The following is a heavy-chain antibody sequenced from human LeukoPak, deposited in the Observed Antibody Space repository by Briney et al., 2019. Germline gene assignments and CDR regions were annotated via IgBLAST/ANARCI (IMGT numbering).Heavy chain of an antibody. CDR1: GFTFSSYG. CDR2: IWYDGSNK. D-gene: IGHD3-10*01. Sequence: GGSLRLSCAASGFTFSSYGMHWVRQAPGKGLEWVAVIWYDGSNKYYADSVKGRFTISRDNSKNTLYLQMNSLRAEDTAVYYCARGALWFGESLLPQFDYWGQGTLVTVSS. CDR3: ARGALWFGESLLPQFDY. V-gene: IGHV3-33*01. J-gene: IGHJ4*02.